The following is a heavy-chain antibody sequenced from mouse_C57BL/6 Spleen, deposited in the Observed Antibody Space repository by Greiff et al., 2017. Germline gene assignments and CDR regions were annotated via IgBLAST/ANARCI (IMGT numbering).Heavy chain of an antibody. CDR3: ARSYDGNYGWFYFDY. CDR1: GYTFTTYP. D-gene: IGHD2-10*01. CDR2: FHPYNDDT. V-gene: IGHV1-47*01. J-gene: IGHJ2*01. Sequence: VQLQQSGAELVKPGASVKMSCKASGYTFTTYPIEWMKQNHGKSLEWIGNFHPYNDDTKYNEKFKGKATLTVEKSSSTVYLELSRLTSDDSAVYYGARSYDGNYGWFYFDYWGQGTTLTVSS.